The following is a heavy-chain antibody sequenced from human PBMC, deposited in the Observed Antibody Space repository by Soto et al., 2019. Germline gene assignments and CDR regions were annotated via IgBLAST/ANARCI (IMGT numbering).Heavy chain of an antibody. Sequence: GESLKISCKGSGYSFTSYWISWVRQMPGKGLEWMGRIDPSDSYTNYSPSFQGHVTISADKSISTAYLQWSSLKASDTAMYYCASPGIVAAGTAGNHYYYGMDVWGQGTTVTVSS. CDR2: IDPSDSYT. D-gene: IGHD6-13*01. J-gene: IGHJ6*02. CDR1: GYSFTSYW. CDR3: ASPGIVAAGTAGNHYYYGMDV. V-gene: IGHV5-10-1*01.